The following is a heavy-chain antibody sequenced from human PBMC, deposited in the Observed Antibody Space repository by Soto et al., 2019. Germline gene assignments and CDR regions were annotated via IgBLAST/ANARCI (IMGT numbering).Heavy chain of an antibody. D-gene: IGHD5-12*01. J-gene: IGHJ4*02. CDR1: GASINNYY. Sequence: SETLSLTCSVSGASINNYYWSWIRQPPGKGLEWIGFVYYTGSTSTKYNPSLQSRVAMSVDSSKNQFSLKLTSMTAADTAIYYCAKYRRTDAEGYRLDFWGPGTLVTAPQ. CDR3: AKYRRTDAEGYRLDF. CDR2: VYYTGSTST. V-gene: IGHV4-59*01.